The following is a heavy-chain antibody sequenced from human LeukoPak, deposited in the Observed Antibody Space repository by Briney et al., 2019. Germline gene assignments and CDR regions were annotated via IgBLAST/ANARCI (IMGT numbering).Heavy chain of an antibody. CDR1: GYSISSGYY. J-gene: IGHJ4*02. Sequence: SETLSLTCAVSGYSISSGYYWGWIRQPPGKGLEGIAIFYHGWSTYYNPSLKRRVTISVDTSKNHFSLKLTSVTAADTAVYYCARLGQVITEPRFDYWGQGTLVTVPS. CDR2: FYHGWST. V-gene: IGHV4-38-2*01. D-gene: IGHD3/OR15-3a*01. CDR3: ARLGQVITEPRFDY.